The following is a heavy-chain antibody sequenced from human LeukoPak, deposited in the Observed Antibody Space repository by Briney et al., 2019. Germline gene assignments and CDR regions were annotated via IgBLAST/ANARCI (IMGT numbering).Heavy chain of an antibody. V-gene: IGHV4-59*02. CDR3: ARDGIYSGVLDY. D-gene: IGHD3-10*01. CDR1: GGSVSGYY. CDR2: IYYSGNT. Sequence: SETLSLTCTVSGGSVSGYYWSWIRQPPGKGLEWIGYIYYSGNTNYNPSLKSRLIMSLDTSKNHFSLKLNSVTAADTAVYYCARDGIYSGVLDYWGQGTLVTVSS. J-gene: IGHJ4*02.